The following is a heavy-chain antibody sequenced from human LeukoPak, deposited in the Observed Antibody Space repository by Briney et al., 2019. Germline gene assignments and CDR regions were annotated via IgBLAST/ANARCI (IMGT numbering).Heavy chain of an antibody. CDR3: TRTSPGIPLDF. CDR2: ISHSGRS. D-gene: IGHD1-26*01. Sequence: SETLSLTCAVSGVSFSGYYWSWIRQPPGKGPEWIGEISHSGRSSYNPSLKSRVTISLDTSKNQFSLKLSFVTAADTAVYYCTRTSPGIPLDFWGQGTLVSVSS. CDR1: GVSFSGYY. V-gene: IGHV4-34*01. J-gene: IGHJ4*02.